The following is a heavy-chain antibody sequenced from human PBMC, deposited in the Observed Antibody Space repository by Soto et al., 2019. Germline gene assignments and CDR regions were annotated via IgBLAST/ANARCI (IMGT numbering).Heavy chain of an antibody. CDR1: GYSFTSYW. CDR3: ARLNNITIFGVVIPWFDP. J-gene: IGHJ5*02. D-gene: IGHD3-3*01. V-gene: IGHV5-51*01. CDR2: IYPGDPDT. Sequence: GESLKISCKGSGYSFTSYWIGWVRQMPGKGLEWMGIIYPGDPDTRYSPSFQGQVTISADKSISTAYLQWSSLKASDTAMYYCARLNNITIFGVVIPWFDPWGQGTLVTVSS.